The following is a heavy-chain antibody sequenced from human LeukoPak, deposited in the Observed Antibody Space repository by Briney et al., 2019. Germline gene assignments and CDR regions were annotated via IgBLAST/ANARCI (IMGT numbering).Heavy chain of an antibody. CDR1: GYTFISYG. CDR3: VRYTGSYNYFDY. D-gene: IGHD1-26*01. V-gene: IGHV1-18*01. J-gene: IGHJ4*02. CDR2: INGYNGNT. Sequence: ASVKVSCKASGYTFISYGVSWVRQAPGRGLEWMGWINGYNGNTNYAQKFRGRVTMTTDTSTSTAQMELRSLTSDDDTAVYYCVRYTGSYNYFDYWGQGTLVTVSS.